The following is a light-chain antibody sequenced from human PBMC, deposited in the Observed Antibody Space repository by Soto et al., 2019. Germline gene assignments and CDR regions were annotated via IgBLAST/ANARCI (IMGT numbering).Light chain of an antibody. CDR3: QQRSNWPTA. Sequence: EIVLTQSPATLSLSPGERATLSCRASQSVSSYLAWYQQKPGQAPRLLIYDASNRATGIPARFSGSGSGTAFTLTISSLEPEDVAVYYCQQRSNWPTAFGGVTKVEIK. J-gene: IGKJ4*01. CDR2: DAS. V-gene: IGKV3-11*01. CDR1: QSVSSY.